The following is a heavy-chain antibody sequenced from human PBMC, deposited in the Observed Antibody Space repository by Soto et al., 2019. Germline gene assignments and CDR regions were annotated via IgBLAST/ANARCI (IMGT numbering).Heavy chain of an antibody. CDR2: IYPGDSDT. CDR3: ARREVTYYYGSGSYYFDY. V-gene: IGHV5-51*01. Sequence: GESLKISCKGSGYSFTSYWIGWVRQMPGKGLEWMGIIYPGDSDTRYSPSFQGQVTISADKSISTAYLQWSSLKASDTAMYYCARREVTYYYGSGSYYFDYWGQGTLVTVAS. CDR1: GYSFTSYW. D-gene: IGHD3-10*01. J-gene: IGHJ4*02.